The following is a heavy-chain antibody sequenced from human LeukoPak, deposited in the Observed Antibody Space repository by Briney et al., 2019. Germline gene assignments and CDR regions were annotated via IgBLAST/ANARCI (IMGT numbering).Heavy chain of an antibody. CDR2: IYPGDYDT. V-gene: IGHV5-51*01. J-gene: IGHJ6*02. CDR1: GYSFTSYW. D-gene: IGHD3-22*01. Sequence: GESLKISRKGSGYSFTSYWIGWVRQIPGKGLEWMGIIYPGDYDTRYSPSFQGQVTISADKSISTAYLQWSSLKASDTAMYYCARLGGGYYDSSGYSPSVLGYYYGMDVWGQGTTVTVSS. CDR3: ARLGGGYYDSSGYSPSVLGYYYGMDV.